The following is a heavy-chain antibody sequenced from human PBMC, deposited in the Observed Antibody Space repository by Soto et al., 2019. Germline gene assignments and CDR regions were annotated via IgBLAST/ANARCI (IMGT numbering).Heavy chain of an antibody. V-gene: IGHV3-23*01. CDR2: ISGSGGST. D-gene: IGHD3-3*01. CDR3: ANSGDFWSGYYTIRVLYYYGMDV. Sequence: PGGSLRLSCAASGFTFSSYAMSWVRQAPGKGLEWVSAISGSGGSTYYADSVKGRFTISRDNSKNTLYLQMNSLRAEDTAVYYCANSGDFWSGYYTIRVLYYYGMDVWGQGTTVTVSS. J-gene: IGHJ6*02. CDR1: GFTFSSYA.